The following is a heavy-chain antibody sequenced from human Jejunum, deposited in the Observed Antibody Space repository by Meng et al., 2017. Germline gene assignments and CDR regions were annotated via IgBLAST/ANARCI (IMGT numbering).Heavy chain of an antibody. V-gene: IGHV4-4*02. CDR1: GVSTTAPFY. CDR2: VWPSGAT. Sequence: QVHAQESGPGLVKPSGTPSLTCTVSGVSTTAPFYWTWIRQAPGKGLEWIGEVWPSGATYYNPSLSSRITISIDTSNNQFSLEVAFLTAADTAVYYCARAIRERYFDSWGQGTLVTVSS. D-gene: IGHD1-14*01. CDR3: ARAIRERYFDS. J-gene: IGHJ4*02.